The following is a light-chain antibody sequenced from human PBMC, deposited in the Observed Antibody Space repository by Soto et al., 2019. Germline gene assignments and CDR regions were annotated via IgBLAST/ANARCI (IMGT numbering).Light chain of an antibody. Sequence: QSALTQPASVSGSPGQSITISCTGTSSDVGGYNYVSWYQQHPGKAPKLMIYEVSNRPSGVSNRFSGSKSGNTASLTISGLQAEDEADYYCSSYTSSSLYVFGTGNKV. CDR1: SSDVGGYNY. V-gene: IGLV2-14*01. CDR3: SSYTSSSLYV. J-gene: IGLJ1*01. CDR2: EVS.